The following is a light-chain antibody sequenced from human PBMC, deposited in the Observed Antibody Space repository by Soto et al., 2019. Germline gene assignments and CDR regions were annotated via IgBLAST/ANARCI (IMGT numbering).Light chain of an antibody. CDR3: QLRSNWPMYT. V-gene: IGKV3-11*01. J-gene: IGKJ2*01. CDR1: QNINNY. CDR2: DAS. Sequence: EIVLTQSPATLSLSPGERATLSCRASQNINNYLAWYQQKPGQAPRLLIYDASIRATGIPARFSGSGAGTDFTLTISSLEPEDFAVYYCQLRSNWPMYTFGQGTMLEIK.